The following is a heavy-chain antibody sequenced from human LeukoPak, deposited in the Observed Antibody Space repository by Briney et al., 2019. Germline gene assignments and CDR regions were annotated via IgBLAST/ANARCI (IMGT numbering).Heavy chain of an antibody. Sequence: QSGGSLRLSCAASGFTFSSYAMSWVRQAPGKELERVSAISGSAGSTQYADSVKDRFTISRDNSKNTLYLQMNSMRAEDTAVYYCAKDYYDSSGYTWFDPWGQGTLVSDSS. CDR3: AKDYYDSSGYTWFDP. J-gene: IGHJ5*02. V-gene: IGHV3-23*01. D-gene: IGHD3-22*01. CDR2: ISGSAGST. CDR1: GFTFSSYA.